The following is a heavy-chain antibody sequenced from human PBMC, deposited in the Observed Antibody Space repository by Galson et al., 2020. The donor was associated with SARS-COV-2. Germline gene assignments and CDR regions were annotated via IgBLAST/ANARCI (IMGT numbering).Heavy chain of an antibody. V-gene: IGHV3-48*03. CDR3: ARESGLGYHFDY. Sequence: GGSLRLSCAASGFTFSGYEMNWVRQAPGKGLEWLSYISSSGSTIYYADSVKGRFTISRDNAKNSLYLQMNSLRAEDTAVYYCARESGLGYHFDYWGQGTLVTVSS. D-gene: IGHD7-27*01. J-gene: IGHJ4*02. CDR1: GFTFSGYE. CDR2: ISSSGSTI.